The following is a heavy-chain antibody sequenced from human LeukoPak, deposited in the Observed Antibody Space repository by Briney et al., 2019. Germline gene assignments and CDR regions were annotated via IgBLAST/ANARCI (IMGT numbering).Heavy chain of an antibody. V-gene: IGHV4-4*07. CDR1: GGSISSFY. CDR3: ARGDYYDTSAYYFDF. Sequence: SETLSLTCTVPGGSISSFYWSWIRQPAGKGLEWIGRLYTTGSTNSNPSLKSRVTISVDTSKNQFSLRLTSVTAADTAVYYCARGDYYDTSAYYFDFWGQGTLVTVSS. D-gene: IGHD3-22*01. CDR2: LYTTGST. J-gene: IGHJ4*02.